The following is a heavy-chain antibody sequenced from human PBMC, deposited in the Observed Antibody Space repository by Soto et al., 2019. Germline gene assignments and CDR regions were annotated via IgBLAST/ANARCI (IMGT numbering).Heavy chain of an antibody. CDR3: ARDLDSSGWYAYYFDY. D-gene: IGHD6-19*01. CDR2: ISYDGSNK. J-gene: IGHJ4*02. Sequence: GGSLRLSCAASGFTFSSYAMHWVRQAPGKGLEWVAVISYDGSNKYYADSVEGRFTISRDNSKNTLYLQMNSLRAEDTAVYYCARDLDSSGWYAYYFDYWGQGTLVTVSS. V-gene: IGHV3-30-3*01. CDR1: GFTFSSYA.